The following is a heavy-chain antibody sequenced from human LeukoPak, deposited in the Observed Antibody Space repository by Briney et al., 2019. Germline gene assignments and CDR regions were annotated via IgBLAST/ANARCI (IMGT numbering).Heavy chain of an antibody. CDR2: IIPILGIA. D-gene: IGHD1-26*01. J-gene: IGHJ4*02. CDR3: ARSGRAHYFDY. CDR1: RGTFSSYA. V-gene: IGHV1-69*04. Sequence: SVKVSCKASRGTFSSYAISWVRQAPGQGLEWMGRIIPILGIANYAQKFQGRVTMTRDTSTSTVYMELSSLRSEDTAVYYCARSGRAHYFDYWGQGTLVTVSS.